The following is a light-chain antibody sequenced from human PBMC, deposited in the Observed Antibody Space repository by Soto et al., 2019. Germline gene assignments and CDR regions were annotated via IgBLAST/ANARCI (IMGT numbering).Light chain of an antibody. CDR1: SSDVDAYNF. CDR3: TSYTTISTYV. V-gene: IGLV2-14*03. Sequence: QSVLTQPASVSGSPGQSIAISCTGTSSDVDAYNFVSWYQHHPGKAPKLMIFDVSNRPSGVSNRFSGSKSGNTASLTISGLQAEDEADYYCTSYTTISTYVFGTGTKVTVL. J-gene: IGLJ1*01. CDR2: DVS.